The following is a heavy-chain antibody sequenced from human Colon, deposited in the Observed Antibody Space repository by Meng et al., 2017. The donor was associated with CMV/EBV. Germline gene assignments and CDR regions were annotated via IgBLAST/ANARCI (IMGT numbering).Heavy chain of an antibody. CDR1: GYTLTANQ. D-gene: IGHD6-13*01. CDR2: IYPQAGGT. CDR3: VRESWYFDF. J-gene: IGHJ4*02. Sequence: LGQSGTEVKKPGASVKVSCKTSGYTLTANQLHWVRQAPGQGLEWMGWIYPQAGGTYFAQKFQDRVTLTRDTSITTAYMELSGLTSDDTAIYYCVRESWYFDFWGEGTLVTVSS. V-gene: IGHV1-2*02.